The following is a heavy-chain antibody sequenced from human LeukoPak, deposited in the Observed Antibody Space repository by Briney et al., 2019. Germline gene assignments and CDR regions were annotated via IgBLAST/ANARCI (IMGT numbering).Heavy chain of an antibody. CDR3: AKDMGEWSVTDAFHI. V-gene: IGHV3-48*03. CDR2: IRRSGSII. J-gene: IGHJ3*02. Sequence: GGSLRLSCAASGFTISNYEMNWVRQATGQGLEWVLHIRRSGSIIYYADSVKGRFTISRDNAKNSLYLQMNSLRAEDTAVYYCAKDMGEWSVTDAFHIWGQGTRVTVCS. D-gene: IGHD3-16*01. CDR1: GFTISNYE.